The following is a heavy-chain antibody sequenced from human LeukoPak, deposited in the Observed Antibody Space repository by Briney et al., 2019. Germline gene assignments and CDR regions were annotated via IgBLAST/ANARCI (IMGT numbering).Heavy chain of an antibody. V-gene: IGHV1-8*01. J-gene: IGHJ4*02. CDR2: MNPNSGTT. CDR1: GYTFTSYD. CDR3: ARGRQIAAAGLTYYY. D-gene: IGHD6-13*01. Sequence: ASVKVSCKASGYTFTSYDINWVRQATGQGLEWMGWMNPNSGTTGYAQKFQGRVTMTRNTSISTAYMELSSLRSEDTAVYYCARGRQIAAAGLTYYYWGQGTLVTVSS.